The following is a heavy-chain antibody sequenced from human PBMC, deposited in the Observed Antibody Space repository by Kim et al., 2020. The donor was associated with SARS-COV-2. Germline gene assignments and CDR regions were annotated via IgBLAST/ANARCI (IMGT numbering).Heavy chain of an antibody. CDR1: GESITNKNHY. Sequence: SETLSLTCTVSGESITNKNHYWSWIRQHPGKAPELIGYTYYTGSTYYTPSLESRSLISVDRSKNQYSLKLSSLTAADTAVYFCATVVAVDNADAVIDFWGQGTLVTVSS. CDR3: ATVVAVDNADAVIDF. J-gene: IGHJ4*02. V-gene: IGHV4-31*03. CDR2: TYYTGST. D-gene: IGHD2-21*01.